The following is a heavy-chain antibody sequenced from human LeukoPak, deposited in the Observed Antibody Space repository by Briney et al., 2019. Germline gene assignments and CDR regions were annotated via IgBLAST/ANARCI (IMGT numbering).Heavy chain of an antibody. CDR2: IYYSGST. CDR1: GGSISSYY. Sequence: SETLSLTCTVSGGSISSYYWSWIRQPPGKGLEWIGYIYYSGSTNYNPSLKSRVTISVDTSKNQFSLKLSSVTAADTAVYYCARVRITMVRGVILDYWGQGTLVTVSS. J-gene: IGHJ4*02. D-gene: IGHD3-10*01. V-gene: IGHV4-59*12. CDR3: ARVRITMVRGVILDY.